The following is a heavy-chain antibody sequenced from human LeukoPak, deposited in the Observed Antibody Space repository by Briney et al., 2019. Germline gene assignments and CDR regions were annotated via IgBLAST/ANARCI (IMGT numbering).Heavy chain of an antibody. V-gene: IGHV1-2*02. Sequence: GASVKVSCKATGYTLTDYYMHRVRQAPGQGLEWMGWINPNSGGTNYAQKFQGRFTMTRDTSISTAYMELSRLRSDDTAVYYCSRGGYYDSSGYYYVNYWGQGTLVTVSS. CDR1: GYTLTDYY. J-gene: IGHJ4*02. CDR2: INPNSGGT. CDR3: SRGGYYDSSGYYYVNY. D-gene: IGHD3-22*01.